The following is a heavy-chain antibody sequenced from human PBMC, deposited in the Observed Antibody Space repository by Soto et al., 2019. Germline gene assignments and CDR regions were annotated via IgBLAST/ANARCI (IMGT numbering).Heavy chain of an antibody. CDR1: GFTFHTYA. J-gene: IGHJ4*01. CDR3: ARDLGIEETS. D-gene: IGHD2-21*01. CDR2: ITSSSSNL. Sequence: EVQLVESGGGLVKPGKSLRLSCVASGFTFHTYAMNWIRQPLGKGLEWIAAITSSSSNLDYSDSVRGRFTISRDNAKNSLYLQMDRLRVEDTATYYCARDLGIEETSWGHGTLVIVSS. V-gene: IGHV3-21*01.